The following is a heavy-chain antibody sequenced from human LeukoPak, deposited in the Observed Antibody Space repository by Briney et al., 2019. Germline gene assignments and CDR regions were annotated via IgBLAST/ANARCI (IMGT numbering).Heavy chain of an antibody. D-gene: IGHD5-18*01. CDR1: GGSFSGYY. V-gene: IGHV4-34*01. CDR2: INHSGST. J-gene: IGHJ6*03. CDR3: AGGLLRGYSYGYKNNYYMDV. Sequence: SETLSLTCAVYGGSFSGYYWSWIRQPPGKGLEWIGEINHSGSTNYNPSLKSRVTISVDTSRNQFSLKLSSVTAADTAVYYCAGGLLRGYSYGYKNNYYMDVWGKGTTVTVSS.